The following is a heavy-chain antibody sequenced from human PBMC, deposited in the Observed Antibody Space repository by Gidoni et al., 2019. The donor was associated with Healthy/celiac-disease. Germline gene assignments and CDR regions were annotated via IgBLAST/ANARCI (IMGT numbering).Heavy chain of an antibody. CDR1: GFPFSRYA. CDR2: ISGSGGST. Sequence: EVQLLESGGGLVQPGGSLRLSCAASGFPFSRYAMSWVRQAPGKGLEWVSAISGSGGSTYYADSVKGRFTISRDNSKNTLYLQMNSLRAEDTAVYYCAKDQRYYDSSGYYDYWGQGTLVTVSS. D-gene: IGHD3-22*01. CDR3: AKDQRYYDSSGYYDY. V-gene: IGHV3-23*01. J-gene: IGHJ4*02.